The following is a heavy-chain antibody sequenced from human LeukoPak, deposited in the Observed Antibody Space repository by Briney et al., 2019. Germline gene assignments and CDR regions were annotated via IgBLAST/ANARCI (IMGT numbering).Heavy chain of an antibody. CDR3: ARSLGELSLGSYFDY. Sequence: GESLKISCKGSGYSFTSYWIGWVRQMPGKGLELMGIIYPGDSDTRYSPSFQGQVTISADKSISTAYLQWSSLKASDTAMYYCARSLGELSLGSYFDYWGQGTLVTVSS. CDR2: IYPGDSDT. CDR1: GYSFTSYW. D-gene: IGHD3-16*02. J-gene: IGHJ4*02. V-gene: IGHV5-51*01.